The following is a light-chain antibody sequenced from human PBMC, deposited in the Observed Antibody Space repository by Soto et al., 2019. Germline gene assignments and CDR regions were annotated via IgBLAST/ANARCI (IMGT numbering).Light chain of an antibody. V-gene: IGLV2-23*01. CDR3: CSYAGSSTWV. Sequence: QSALTQPASVSGSPGQSITISCTGTNSDVGSYNLVSWYQQHPGKAPNLLIYEGSKRPSGVSNRFSGSKSGNTASLTISGLQAEDEADYCRCSYAGSSTWVFGGGTKLPVL. CDR2: EGS. CDR1: NSDVGSYNL. J-gene: IGLJ3*02.